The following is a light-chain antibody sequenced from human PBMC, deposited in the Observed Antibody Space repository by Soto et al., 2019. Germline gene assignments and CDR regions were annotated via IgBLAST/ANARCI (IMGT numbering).Light chain of an antibody. Sequence: DIQMTQSPSSVSASVGDRVTITCRASQDISTWLAWFQQKPGEAPRLLIYTASTLHSGIPSRFSGSGSGTDFTLTSSSLHPEDFATYYCQQGNSFPLTFGGGTKVEI. CDR2: TAS. CDR1: QDISTW. J-gene: IGKJ4*01. CDR3: QQGNSFPLT. V-gene: IGKV1-12*01.